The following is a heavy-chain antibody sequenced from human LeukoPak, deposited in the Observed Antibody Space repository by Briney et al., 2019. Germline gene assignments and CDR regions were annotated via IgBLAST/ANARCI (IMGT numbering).Heavy chain of an antibody. J-gene: IGHJ6*02. Sequence: SVKVSCKASGGTFSSYAISWVRQAPGQGLEWMGGIIPIFGTANYAQKFQGRVTITADESTSTAYMELSSLRSEDRAVYYCARVTLGYSRSGDNYYYYGMDVWGQGTSVSVSS. V-gene: IGHV1-69*13. CDR1: GGTFSSYA. D-gene: IGHD6-13*01. CDR3: ARVTLGYSRSGDNYYYYGMDV. CDR2: IIPIFGTA.